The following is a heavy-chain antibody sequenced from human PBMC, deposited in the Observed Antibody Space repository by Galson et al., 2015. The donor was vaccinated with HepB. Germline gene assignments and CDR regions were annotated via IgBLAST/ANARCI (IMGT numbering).Heavy chain of an antibody. CDR1: GFSLRTTGVG. J-gene: IGHJ4*02. Sequence: PALVKPTQTLTLTCTFSGFSLRTTGVGVGWIRQPPGKALEWLALIYWNDDKRYSPSLKSRLTITKDTSRNHVVLTMTNMDPVDTATYYCARSRGGGFDYWGQGTLVTVSS. V-gene: IGHV2-5*01. D-gene: IGHD3-16*01. CDR3: ARSRGGGFDY. CDR2: IYWNDDK.